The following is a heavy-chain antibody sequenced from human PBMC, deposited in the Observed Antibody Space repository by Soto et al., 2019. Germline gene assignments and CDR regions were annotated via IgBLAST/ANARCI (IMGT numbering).Heavy chain of an antibody. V-gene: IGHV4-59*01. Sequence: PSETLSLTCTVSGGSISSYYWSWIRQPPGKGLEWIGYIYYSGSTNYNPSLKSRVTISVDTSKNQFSLKLSSVTAADTAVYYCARGVPYYYGSGSYYFDYWGQGTLVTVSS. J-gene: IGHJ4*02. CDR2: IYYSGST. CDR1: GGSISSYY. CDR3: ARGVPYYYGSGSYYFDY. D-gene: IGHD3-10*01.